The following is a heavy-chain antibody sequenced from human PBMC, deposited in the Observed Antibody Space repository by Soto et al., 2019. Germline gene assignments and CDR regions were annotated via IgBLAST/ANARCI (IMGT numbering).Heavy chain of an antibody. CDR1: GFSLSTNGVG. Sequence: QITLKASGPTLVKPTQTLTLTCTFSGFSLSTNGVGVGWIRQPPGKALEWLALIFWDDTERYRPSLQSRLTITRDTSNDQVVLSMTNIDPVDTATYFCAYALRVSSCSGARFYYFDYWGQGTLVTVSS. CDR3: AYALRVSSCSGARFYYFDY. D-gene: IGHD2-15*01. J-gene: IGHJ4*02. CDR2: IFWDDTE. V-gene: IGHV2-5*02.